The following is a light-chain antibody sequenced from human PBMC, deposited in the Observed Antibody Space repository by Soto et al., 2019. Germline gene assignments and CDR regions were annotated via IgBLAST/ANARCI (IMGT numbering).Light chain of an antibody. J-gene: IGLJ2*01. CDR3: SSYTSSTTLVV. CDR2: EVS. CDR1: SSDVGGYNR. V-gene: IGLV2-18*02. Sequence: QSVLTQPPSVSGSPGQSVTISCTGTSSDVGGYNRVSWYQQPPGTAPKLMIYEVSNRPSGVPDRFSGSKSGNTASLTISGLQAEDEADYYCSSYTSSTTLVVFGGGTQLTVL.